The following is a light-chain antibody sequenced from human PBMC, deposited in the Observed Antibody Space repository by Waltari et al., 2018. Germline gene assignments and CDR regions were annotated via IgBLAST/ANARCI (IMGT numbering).Light chain of an antibody. CDR2: DAS. V-gene: IGKV1-5*01. Sequence: QSPSTLSASVGDRVIITCRASQGIRSWLAWYQQKPGKVPKLLIYDASSLESGVPSRFSGSGYGTEFTLTINSLQPDDFATYYCQQYNSYSSTFGQGTKVEIK. J-gene: IGKJ1*01. CDR3: QQYNSYSST. CDR1: QGIRSW.